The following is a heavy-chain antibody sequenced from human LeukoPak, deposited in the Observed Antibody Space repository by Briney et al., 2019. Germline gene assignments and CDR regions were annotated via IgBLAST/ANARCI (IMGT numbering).Heavy chain of an antibody. CDR3: ARVPTVTNWFDP. V-gene: IGHV1-3*01. D-gene: IGHD4-17*01. Sequence: GASVKVSCKASGYTFTSYAMHWVRQAPVQRLEWMGWINAGNGNTKYSQKFQGRVTITRDTSASTAYMELSSLRSEDTAVYYCARVPTVTNWFDPWGQGTLVTVSS. CDR2: INAGNGNT. CDR1: GYTFTSYA. J-gene: IGHJ5*02.